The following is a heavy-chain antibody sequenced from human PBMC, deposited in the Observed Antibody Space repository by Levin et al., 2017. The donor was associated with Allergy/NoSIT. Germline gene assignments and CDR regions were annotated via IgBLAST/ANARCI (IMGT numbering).Heavy chain of an antibody. CDR3: ARDYCSGGTCYFEIDY. D-gene: IGHD2-15*01. V-gene: IGHV3-30-3*01. CDR1: GFTFSYYA. CDR2: ISYDGSNK. J-gene: IGHJ4*02. Sequence: GGSLRLSCAASGFTFSYYAMHWVRQAPGKGLEWVAVISYDGSNKYYADSVKGRFTISRDNSKNTLCLQMNSLRAEDTAVYYCARDYCSGGTCYFEIDYWGQGTLVTVSS.